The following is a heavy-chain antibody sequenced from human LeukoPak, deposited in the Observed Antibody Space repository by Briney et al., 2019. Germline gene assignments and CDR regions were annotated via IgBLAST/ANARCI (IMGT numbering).Heavy chain of an antibody. J-gene: IGHJ4*02. Sequence: PGGSLRLSCAASGFIFNHHAMHWVRQAPGTGLERVAVIWSDKSNRFYGDSARGRFTIFRDDSRKTVYLQMERMAAEDTAIYYCAKDAQRGFDYSNSLEYWGQGALVTVAS. V-gene: IGHV3-33*06. CDR2: IWSDKSNR. CDR1: GFIFNHHA. CDR3: AKDAQRGFDYSNSLEY. D-gene: IGHD4-11*01.